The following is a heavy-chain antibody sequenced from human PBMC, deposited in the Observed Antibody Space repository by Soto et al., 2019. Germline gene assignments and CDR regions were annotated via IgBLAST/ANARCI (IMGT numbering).Heavy chain of an antibody. CDR2: IDHSSSSV. J-gene: IGHJ2*01. V-gene: IGHV3-48*04. CDR3: AVGIAVARRYFDL. Sequence: EVQLVESGGGLVQPGGSLRLSCAASGFRFSSYSMNWVRQAPGKGPGWVSYIDHSSSSVRYVDSVEGRFTISRDNAKDSLSLQMNSLRVEDTAMYYCAVGIAVARRYFDLWGRGTLVTVSS. D-gene: IGHD6-19*01. CDR1: GFRFSSYS.